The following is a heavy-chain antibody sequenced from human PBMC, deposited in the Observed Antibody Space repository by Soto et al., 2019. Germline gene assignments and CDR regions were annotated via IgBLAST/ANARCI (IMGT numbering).Heavy chain of an antibody. CDR2: INAGNGNT. D-gene: IGHD2-2*01. CDR3: ARALRYCSSTSCYASHLFDWLSVSVWFDP. CDR1: GYTFTSYA. Sequence: QVQLVQSGAEVKKPGASVKVSCKASGYTFTSYAMHWVRQAPGQRLEWMGWINAGNGNTKYSQKFQGRVPITRDTSASTAYMERSRLRSEDTAVYYCARALRYCSSTSCYASHLFDWLSVSVWFDPWGQGSLVTVSS. J-gene: IGHJ5*02. V-gene: IGHV1-3*01.